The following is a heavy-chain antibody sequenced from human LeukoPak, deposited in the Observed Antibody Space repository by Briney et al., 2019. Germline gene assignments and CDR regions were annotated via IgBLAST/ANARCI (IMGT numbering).Heavy chain of an antibody. CDR1: GFTFSSYA. CDR2: ISYDGTNK. J-gene: IGHJ3*02. Sequence: PGRSLRLSCAASGFTFSSYAMHWVRQAPGKGLEWVALISYDGTNKYYADSVKGRFTISRDNSKNSLYLQMNSLRAEDTAVYYCARTRGGYQLLRGDAFDIWGQGTMVTVSS. V-gene: IGHV3-30*04. CDR3: ARTRGGYQLLRGDAFDI. D-gene: IGHD2-2*01.